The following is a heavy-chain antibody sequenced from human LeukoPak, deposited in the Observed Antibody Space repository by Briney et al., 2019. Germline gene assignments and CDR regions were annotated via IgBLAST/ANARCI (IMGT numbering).Heavy chain of an antibody. CDR1: GFTFSSYA. CDR2: ISGSGGST. CDR3: AKFVWSDSYYFDY. D-gene: IGHD3-3*01. V-gene: IGHV3-23*01. Sequence: PGGSLRLCCAASGFTFSSYAMSWVRQAPGKGLEWVSAISGSGGSTYYADSVKGRFTISRDNSKNTLYLQMDSLRAEDTAVYYCAKFVWSDSYYFDYWGQGTLVTVSS. J-gene: IGHJ4*02.